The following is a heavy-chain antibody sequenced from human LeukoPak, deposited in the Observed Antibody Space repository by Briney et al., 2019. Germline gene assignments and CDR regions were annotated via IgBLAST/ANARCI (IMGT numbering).Heavy chain of an antibody. D-gene: IGHD3-3*01. CDR2: MNPNSGNT. CDR1: GYTFTSYD. Sequence: ASVKVSCKASGYTFTSYDINWVRQATGQGLEWMGWMNPNSGNTGYAQKFQGRVTMTRNTSISTAYMELSSLRSEDTAVYYCARGGGAMGYDFWSGYYGYYGMDVWGQGTTVTVSS. J-gene: IGHJ6*02. CDR3: ARGGGAMGYDFWSGYYGYYGMDV. V-gene: IGHV1-8*01.